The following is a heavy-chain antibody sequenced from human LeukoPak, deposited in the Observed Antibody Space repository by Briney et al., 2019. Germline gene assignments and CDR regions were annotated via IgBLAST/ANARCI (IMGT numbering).Heavy chain of an antibody. J-gene: IGHJ4*02. D-gene: IGHD3-10*01. V-gene: IGHV3-23*01. Sequence: PGGSLRLSCAASGFTFYNYAMSWVRQAPGKGLEWVSTIGGSGGSTYYADSVKGRFTVSRDNSKNTLYLQMNSLRAEDTAVYYCAKKYHYALGSYLFSFDYWGQGTLVTVSS. CDR2: IGGSGGST. CDR3: AKKYHYALGSYLFSFDY. CDR1: GFTFYNYA.